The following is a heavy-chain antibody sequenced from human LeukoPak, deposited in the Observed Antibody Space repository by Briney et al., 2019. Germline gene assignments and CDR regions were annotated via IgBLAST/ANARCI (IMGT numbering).Heavy chain of an antibody. CDR3: GKHYGDCSVGGLGAFDI. V-gene: IGHV3-23*01. CDR2: ISGSGGST. J-gene: IGHJ3*02. D-gene: IGHD4-17*01. Sequence: GGSLRLSCAASGFTFTSYGLSWVRQAPGKGLEWVSAISGSGGSTYYADSVKGRFTISRDNSKKTVFVQMNSLRADDTAVYYCGKHYGDCSVGGLGAFDIWGQGTMVTVSS. CDR1: GFTFTSYG.